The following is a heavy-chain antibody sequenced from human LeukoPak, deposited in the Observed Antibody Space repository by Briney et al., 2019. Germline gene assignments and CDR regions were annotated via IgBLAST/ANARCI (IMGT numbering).Heavy chain of an antibody. CDR1: GFTFSHYA. CDR3: LKGGSYISNPFDY. CDR2: INNNGGSA. Sequence: PGGSLRLSCSASGFTFSHYAMHWVRQAPGKGLEYVSTINNNGGSAYYADSLKGRFTISRDNSKNTLFLQMSSLTAEDTAVYYCLKGGSYISNPFDYWGQGTLVTVSS. J-gene: IGHJ4*02. V-gene: IGHV3-64D*06. D-gene: IGHD6-13*01.